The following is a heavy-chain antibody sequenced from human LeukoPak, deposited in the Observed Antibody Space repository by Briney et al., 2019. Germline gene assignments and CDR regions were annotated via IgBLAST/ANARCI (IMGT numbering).Heavy chain of an antibody. J-gene: IGHJ4*02. CDR3: AKGTLAHYYDSSGYYHLSFDY. D-gene: IGHD3-22*01. CDR2: IRSSGGST. V-gene: IGHV3-23*01. CDR1: GFTFSSYS. Sequence: GGSLILSCAASGFTFSSYSMNWVRQAPGKGLEWVSGIRSSGGSTYFADSVKGRFTISRDNSKNTLYLQMNSLRAEDTAVYYCAKGTLAHYYDSSGYYHLSFDYWGQGTLVTVSS.